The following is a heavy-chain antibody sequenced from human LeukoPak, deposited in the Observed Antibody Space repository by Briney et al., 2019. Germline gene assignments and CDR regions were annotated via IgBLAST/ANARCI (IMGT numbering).Heavy chain of an antibody. CDR3: ARDIQSST. CDR2: ISFSGGNV. V-gene: IGHV3-23*01. J-gene: IGHJ3*01. CDR1: GFTFSSYS. D-gene: IGHD5-24*01. Sequence: GGSLRLSCAASGFTFSSYSMNWVRQAPGKGLEWVSLISFSGGNVYYADSVRGRFTISRDNSKDTLYLQMNSLRAEDTAIYYCARDIQSSTWGLGTMVTVSS.